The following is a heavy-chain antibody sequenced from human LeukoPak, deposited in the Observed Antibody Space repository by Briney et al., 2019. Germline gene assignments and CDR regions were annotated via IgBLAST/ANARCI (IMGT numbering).Heavy chain of an antibody. CDR2: IWYDGSNK. J-gene: IGHJ4*02. V-gene: IGHV3-33*01. CDR3: ARGSYDSSGYLTPFAFYFDY. Sequence: GRSLRLSCAASGSTFSSYGMHWVRQAPGKGLEWVAVIWYDGSNKYYADSVKGRFTISRDNSKDTLYLQMNSLRAEDTAVYYCARGSYDSSGYLTPFAFYFDYWGQGTLVTVSS. D-gene: IGHD3-22*01. CDR1: GSTFSSYG.